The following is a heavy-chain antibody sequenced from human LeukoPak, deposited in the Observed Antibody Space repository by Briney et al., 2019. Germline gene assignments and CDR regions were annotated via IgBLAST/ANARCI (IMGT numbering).Heavy chain of an antibody. CDR2: ISYDGSNK. CDR1: GFTFSRYG. J-gene: IGHJ3*02. CDR3: ARTKYSSGWYMWVGAFDI. D-gene: IGHD6-19*01. Sequence: PGGSLRLSCAASGFTFSRYGMHWVRQAPGKGLEWVAVISYDGSNKYYADSVKGRFTISRDNSKNTLYLQMNSLRAEDTAVYYCARTKYSSGWYMWVGAFDIWGQGTMVTVSS. V-gene: IGHV3-30*03.